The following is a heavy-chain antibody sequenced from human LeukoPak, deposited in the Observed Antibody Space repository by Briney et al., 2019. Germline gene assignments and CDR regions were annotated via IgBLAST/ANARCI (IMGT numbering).Heavy chain of an antibody. CDR3: ARVSGNFDY. Sequence: ASVKVSCKASGYIFTTSAIYWVRQAPGQRPEWMGWINAGNGNTKYSQKFQDRVSLTRDTSASTVYMELSSLRSEDTAVYYCARVSGNFDYWGPGTLVTVSS. J-gene: IGHJ4*02. CDR2: INAGNGNT. D-gene: IGHD1-26*01. CDR1: GYIFTTSA. V-gene: IGHV1-3*01.